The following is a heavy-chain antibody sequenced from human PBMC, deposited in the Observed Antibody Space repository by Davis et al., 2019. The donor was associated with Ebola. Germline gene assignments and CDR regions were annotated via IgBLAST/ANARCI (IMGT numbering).Heavy chain of an antibody. Sequence: SETLSLTCTVSGGSISSGGYYWSWIRQHPGKGLEWIGYIYYSGSTYYNSSLKSRVTIPVDTSKNQFSLKLSSVTAADTAVYYCARGRYCTNGVCRRGDWFDPWGQGTLVTVSS. V-gene: IGHV4-31*03. CDR1: GGSISSGGYY. CDR2: IYYSGST. CDR3: ARGRYCTNGVCRRGDWFDP. J-gene: IGHJ5*02. D-gene: IGHD2-8*01.